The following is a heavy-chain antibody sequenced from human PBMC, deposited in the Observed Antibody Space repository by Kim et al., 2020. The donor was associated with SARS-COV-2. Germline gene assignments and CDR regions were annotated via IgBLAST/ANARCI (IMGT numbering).Heavy chain of an antibody. D-gene: IGHD3-16*01. V-gene: IGHV4-31*02. CDR3: ARDAPMRGGWFDP. J-gene: IGHJ5*02. Sequence: YNPSLKSRVTISVDTSKNQFSLKLSSVTAADTAVYYCARDAPMRGGWFDPWAREPWSPSPQ.